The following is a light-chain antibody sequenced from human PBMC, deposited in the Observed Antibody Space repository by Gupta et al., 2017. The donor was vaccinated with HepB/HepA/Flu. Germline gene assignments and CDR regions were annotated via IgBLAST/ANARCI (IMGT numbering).Light chain of an antibody. J-gene: IGKJ5*01. Sequence: DIVLTQSPGTLSLSPGERVTLSCRASQTVSKYDLVWYQQKPGQAPSLLIYGASSRATGVPDRFSGSGYDKDFTLTSSRREPEDSAVYYCQHDGSSKLFGQGTRMEIK. CDR2: GAS. V-gene: IGKV3-20*01. CDR3: QHDGSSKL. CDR1: QTVSKYD.